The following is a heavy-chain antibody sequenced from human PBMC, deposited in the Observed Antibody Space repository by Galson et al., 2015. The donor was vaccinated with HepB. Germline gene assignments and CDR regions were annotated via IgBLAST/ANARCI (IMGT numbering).Heavy chain of an antibody. D-gene: IGHD2-15*01. Sequence: SVKVSCKASGYTFTGYHMHWVRQAPGQGLEWMGRINPNSGGTNYAQKFQGRVTMTRDTSTSTAYMELSRLRSDDTAVYYCARSAFGGFQYYYYYYMDVWGKGTTVTVSS. CDR2: INPNSGGT. CDR1: GYTFTGYH. V-gene: IGHV1-2*06. J-gene: IGHJ6*03. CDR3: ARSAFGGFQYYYYYYMDV.